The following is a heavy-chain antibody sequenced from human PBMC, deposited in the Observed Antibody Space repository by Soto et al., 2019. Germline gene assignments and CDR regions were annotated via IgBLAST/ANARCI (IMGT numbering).Heavy chain of an antibody. D-gene: IGHD6-13*01. V-gene: IGHV4-59*01. J-gene: IGHJ4*02. CDR3: ARGMEQQLVQTFDY. Sequence: SETLSLTCAVSGGSISSYYWSWIRQPPGKGLEWIGYIYYSGSTNYNPSLKSRVTISVDTSKNQFSLKLSSVTAADTAVYYCARGMEQQLVQTFDYWGQGTLVTVSS. CDR1: GGSISSYY. CDR2: IYYSGST.